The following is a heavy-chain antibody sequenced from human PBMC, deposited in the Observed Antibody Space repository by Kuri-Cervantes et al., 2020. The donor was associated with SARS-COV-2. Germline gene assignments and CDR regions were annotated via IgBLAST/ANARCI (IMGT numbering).Heavy chain of an antibody. V-gene: IGHV4-39*07. CDR2: IYYSGST. J-gene: IGHJ4*02. CDR3: ARGGAIFDY. D-gene: IGHD1-26*01. CDR1: GGSISSSNYY. Sequence: GSLRLSCTVSGGSISSSNYYWGWIRQPPGKGLEWIGSIYYSGSTHYNPSLKSRVTISVDTSKNQFSLKLSSVTAADTAVYYCARGGAIFDYWGQGTLVTVSS.